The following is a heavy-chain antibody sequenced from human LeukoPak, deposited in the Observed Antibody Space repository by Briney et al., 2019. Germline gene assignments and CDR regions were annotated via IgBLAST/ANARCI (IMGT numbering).Heavy chain of an antibody. CDR3: ATRYCSSTSCDFDY. CDR2: INHSGST. D-gene: IGHD2-2*01. Sequence: SETLSLTCAVYGGSFSGYYWSWIRQPPGKGLEWIGEINHSGSTNYNPSLKSRVTISVDTSKNQFSLKLSSVTAVDTAVYYCATRYCSSTSCDFDYWGQGTLVTVSS. J-gene: IGHJ4*02. V-gene: IGHV4-34*01. CDR1: GGSFSGYY.